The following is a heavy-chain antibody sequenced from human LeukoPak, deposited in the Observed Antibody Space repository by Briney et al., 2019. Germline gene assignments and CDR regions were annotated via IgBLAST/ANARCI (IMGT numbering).Heavy chain of an antibody. D-gene: IGHD6-19*01. CDR1: GFTFTSYA. V-gene: IGHV3-23*01. CDR2: ISRGGDST. CDR3: AKDLYSSGWYEFDY. Sequence: GGSLRLSCAASGFTFTSYAMNWVRQAPGKGLEWVSSISRGGDSTYYADSVKGRFTISRDNSKNTVFLQMNSLRAEDTAVYYCAKDLYSSGWYEFDYWGQGTLVTVSS. J-gene: IGHJ4*02.